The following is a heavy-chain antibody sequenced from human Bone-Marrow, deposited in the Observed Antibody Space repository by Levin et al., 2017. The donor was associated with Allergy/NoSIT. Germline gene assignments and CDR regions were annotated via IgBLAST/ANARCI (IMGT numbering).Heavy chain of an antibody. Sequence: KVSCKGYGYEFPNYWIAWLRQMPGKGPEYMGIIYPGDSDTKYTPAFQGQVTISADKSINTAYLQWGSLKASDTAVYFCARQVTTTDFKYYMDVWGSGTTVTVSS. CDR1: GYEFPNYW. CDR3: ARQVTTTDFKYYMDV. J-gene: IGHJ6*03. D-gene: IGHD2-21*02. CDR2: IYPGDSDT. V-gene: IGHV5-51*01.